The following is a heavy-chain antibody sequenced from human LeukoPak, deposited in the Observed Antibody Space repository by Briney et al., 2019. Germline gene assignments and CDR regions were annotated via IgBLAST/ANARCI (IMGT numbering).Heavy chain of an antibody. D-gene: IGHD3-10*01. CDR3: ARNNDYTSGSLDY. Sequence: GRSLRLSCAASGFTFSTYTMHWVRQAPGKGLEWVAVISYDGSSKYYTDPVKGRFTISRDNSKNTLYLQMNSLRAEDTAVYYCARNNDYTSGSLDYWGQGTLVTVSS. J-gene: IGHJ4*02. CDR2: ISYDGSSK. CDR1: GFTFSTYT. V-gene: IGHV3-30-3*01.